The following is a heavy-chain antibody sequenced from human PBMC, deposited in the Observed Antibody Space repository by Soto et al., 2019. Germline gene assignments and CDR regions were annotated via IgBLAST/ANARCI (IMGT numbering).Heavy chain of an antibody. CDR2: IIPIFGTA. J-gene: IGHJ4*02. CDR3: ARDLGYDILTGYYS. CDR1: GGTFSSYA. V-gene: IGHV1-69*13. Sequence: ASVKVSCKASGGTFSSYAISWVRQAPGQGLEWMGGIIPIFGTANYSQKFQGRVTITADESTSTAYMELSSLRSEDTAVYYCARDLGYDILTGYYSWGQGTLVTVSS. D-gene: IGHD3-9*01.